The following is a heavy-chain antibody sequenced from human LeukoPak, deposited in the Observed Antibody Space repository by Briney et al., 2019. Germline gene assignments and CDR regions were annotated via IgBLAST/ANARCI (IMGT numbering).Heavy chain of an antibody. CDR1: GGTFSSYA. CDR2: IIPIFGTA. J-gene: IGHJ4*02. CDR3: ARGRRWLQMTGFDY. D-gene: IGHD5-24*01. V-gene: IGHV1-69*13. Sequence: ASVKVSCKASGGTFSSYAISWVRQAPGQGLEWMGGIIPIFGTANYAQKFQGRVTITADESTSTAYMELSSLRSEDTAVYYCARGRRWLQMTGFDYWGQGTLVTVSS.